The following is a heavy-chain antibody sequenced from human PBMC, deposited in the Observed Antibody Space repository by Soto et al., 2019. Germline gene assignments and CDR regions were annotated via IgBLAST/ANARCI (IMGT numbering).Heavy chain of an antibody. CDR2: MNPNSGNT. V-gene: IGHV1-8*01. D-gene: IGHD6-6*01. J-gene: IGHJ4*02. CDR1: GYTFTSYD. CDR3: ATYSSSSLAGVDY. Sequence: ASVKVSCKASGYTFTSYDINWVRQATGQGLEWMGWMNPNSGNTGYAQKFQGRVTMTRNTSISTAYMELSSLRSEDTAVYYCATYSSSSLAGVDYWGQGTLVTVSS.